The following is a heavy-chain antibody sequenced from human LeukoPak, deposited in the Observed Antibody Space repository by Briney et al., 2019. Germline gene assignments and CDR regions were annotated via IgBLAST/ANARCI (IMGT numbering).Heavy chain of an antibody. D-gene: IGHD1-14*01. Sequence: ASVKVSCKASGYTFTGYYMHWVRQAPGQGLEWMGWINPNSGDTTYAQNFQARVTMTRDTSINTAYMELSRLRSDDTAVYYCARGRSVTEPETTNLFDYWSQGALVTVSS. CDR3: ARGRSVTEPETTNLFDY. V-gene: IGHV1-2*02. CDR1: GYTFTGYY. CDR2: INPNSGDT. J-gene: IGHJ4*02.